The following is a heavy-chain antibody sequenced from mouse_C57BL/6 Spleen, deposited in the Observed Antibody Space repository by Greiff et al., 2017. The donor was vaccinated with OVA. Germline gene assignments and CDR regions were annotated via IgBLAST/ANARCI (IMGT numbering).Heavy chain of an antibody. D-gene: IGHD1-1*01. CDR1: GYTFTDYE. CDR2: IDPETGGT. J-gene: IGHJ2*01. V-gene: IGHV1-15*01. Sequence: QVQLKESGAELVRPGASVTLSCKASGYTFTDYEMHWVKQTPVHGLEWIGAIDPETGGTAYNQKFKGKAILTADKSSSTAYMELRSLTSEDSAVYYCTRHHYYGSSPYYFDCWGQGTTLTVSS. CDR3: TRHHYYGSSPYYFDC.